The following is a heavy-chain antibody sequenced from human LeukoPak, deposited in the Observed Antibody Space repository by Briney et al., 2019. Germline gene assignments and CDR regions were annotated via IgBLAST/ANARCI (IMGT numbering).Heavy chain of an antibody. Sequence: PSETLSLTCAVYGGSFSNYYWSWIRQPPGKGLEWIGEMTHSGSTNYNPSLKSRVTISVDTSKNQFSLKLSSVTAADTAVYYCARRNGVLFTMTDDYWGQGTLVTVSS. D-gene: IGHD3-22*01. CDR1: GGSFSNYY. CDR2: MTHSGST. J-gene: IGHJ4*02. V-gene: IGHV4-34*01. CDR3: ARRNGVLFTMTDDY.